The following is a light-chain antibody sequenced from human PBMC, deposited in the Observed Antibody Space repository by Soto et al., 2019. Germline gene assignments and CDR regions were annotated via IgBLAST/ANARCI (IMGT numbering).Light chain of an antibody. CDR1: QSVSSSY. J-gene: IGKJ1*01. Sequence: EIVLTQSPGTLSLSPGERATLSCRASQSVSSSYLAWYQQKPGQAPRLLIYGASSRATGIPDRFSGSGSGTDFTLTISRMETEDFAVYYCQQYGSSLRTFGQGTKVDI. CDR2: GAS. V-gene: IGKV3-20*01. CDR3: QQYGSSLRT.